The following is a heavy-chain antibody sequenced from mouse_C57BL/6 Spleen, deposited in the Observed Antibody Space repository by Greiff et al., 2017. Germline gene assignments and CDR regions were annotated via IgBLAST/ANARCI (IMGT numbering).Heavy chain of an antibody. V-gene: IGHV1-52*01. CDR2: IDPSDSET. J-gene: IGHJ1*03. CDR1: GYTFTSYW. Sequence: QVQLKESGAELVRPGSSVKLSCKASGYTFTSYWMHWVKQRPIQGLEWIGNIDPSDSETHYNQKFKDKATLTVDKSSSTAYMQLSSLTSEDSAVYYCARGYGSSLWYSDVWGTGTTVTVSS. CDR3: ARGYGSSLWYSDV. D-gene: IGHD1-1*01.